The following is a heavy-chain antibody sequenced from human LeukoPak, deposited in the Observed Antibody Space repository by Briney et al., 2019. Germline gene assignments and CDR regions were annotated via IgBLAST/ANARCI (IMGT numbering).Heavy chain of an antibody. J-gene: IGHJ4*02. CDR1: GFTFSHFG. D-gene: IGHD3-22*01. CDR2: ISFDGHNE. Sequence: GGSLRLSCAASGFTFSHFGMHWVRQAPGKGLEWLALISFDGHNEYYADSVKGRFTISRDNSKNTLCLQMTSLRPDDTAVYYCAKTYFDTSAYHLYFFDSWGQGIPVIVSS. CDR3: AKTYFDTSAYHLYFFDS. V-gene: IGHV3-30*18.